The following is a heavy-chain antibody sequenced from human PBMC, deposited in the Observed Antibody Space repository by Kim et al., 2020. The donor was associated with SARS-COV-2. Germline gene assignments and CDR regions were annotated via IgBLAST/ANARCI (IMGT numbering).Heavy chain of an antibody. CDR1: GGSISSYY. CDR3: ARGEDHDYSDYYFDS. V-gene: IGHV4-59*01. D-gene: IGHD4-17*01. Sequence: SETLSLTCTVSGGSISSYYWSWIRQPPGKGLEWIAFIDHSGSTNDNPSLKSRVTMSVDRSKNQVSLKLRSVTAADTAVYYCARGEDHDYSDYYFDSWGQGTLVTVYS. J-gene: IGHJ4*02. CDR2: IDHSGST.